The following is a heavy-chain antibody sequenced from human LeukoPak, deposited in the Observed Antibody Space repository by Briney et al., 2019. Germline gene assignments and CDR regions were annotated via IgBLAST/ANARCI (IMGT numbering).Heavy chain of an antibody. D-gene: IGHD6-6*01. CDR1: GDSVSSNSAA. Sequence: SQTLSLTCAISGDSVSSNSAAWNWFRQSPSRGLEWLGRTYFRSKWSSDYALSVKSRITISPDTPKNQFSLQLSSVPPENSAVYYCARGSTISARSVDFWGQGALVTVSS. J-gene: IGHJ4*02. V-gene: IGHV6-1*01. CDR2: TYFRSKWSS. CDR3: ARGSTISARSVDF.